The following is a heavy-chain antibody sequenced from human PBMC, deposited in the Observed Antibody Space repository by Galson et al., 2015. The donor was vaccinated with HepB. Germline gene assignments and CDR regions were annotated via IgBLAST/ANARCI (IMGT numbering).Heavy chain of an antibody. D-gene: IGHD5-12*01. V-gene: IGHV1-3*01. Sequence: SCKASGYTFTSYAMHWVRQAPGQRLEWMGWINAGNGNTKYSQKFQGRVTITRDTSASTAYMELSSLRSEDTAVYYCARARVADIVATTTYYYYGMDVWGQGTTVTVSS. CDR2: INAGNGNT. J-gene: IGHJ6*02. CDR3: ARARVADIVATTTYYYYGMDV. CDR1: GYTFTSYA.